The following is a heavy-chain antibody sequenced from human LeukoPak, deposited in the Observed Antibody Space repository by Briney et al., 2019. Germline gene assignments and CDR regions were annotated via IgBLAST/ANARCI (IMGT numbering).Heavy chain of an antibody. Sequence: PGGSLRLSCAASGFTFSSYSMNWVRQASGKGLEWVSSISSSSSYIYYADSVKGRFTISRDNAKNSLYLQMNSLRAEDTAVYYCARDRDDSSGPDAFDIWGQGTMVTVSS. J-gene: IGHJ3*02. CDR1: GFTFSSYS. V-gene: IGHV3-21*01. CDR3: ARDRDDSSGPDAFDI. D-gene: IGHD3-22*01. CDR2: ISSSSSYI.